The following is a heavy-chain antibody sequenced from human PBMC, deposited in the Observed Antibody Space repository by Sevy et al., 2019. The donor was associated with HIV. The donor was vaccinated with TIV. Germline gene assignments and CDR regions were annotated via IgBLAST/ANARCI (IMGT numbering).Heavy chain of an antibody. CDR1: GFTFSSYA. Sequence: GGSLRLSCAASGFTFSSYAMSWVRQAPGKGLGWVSAISGSGGSTYYADSVKGRFTISRDNSKNTLYLQMNSLRAEDTAVYYCAKESLDNGIVGQFDYWGQGTLVTVSS. CDR3: AKESLDNGIVGQFDY. CDR2: ISGSGGST. D-gene: IGHD3-22*01. V-gene: IGHV3-23*01. J-gene: IGHJ4*02.